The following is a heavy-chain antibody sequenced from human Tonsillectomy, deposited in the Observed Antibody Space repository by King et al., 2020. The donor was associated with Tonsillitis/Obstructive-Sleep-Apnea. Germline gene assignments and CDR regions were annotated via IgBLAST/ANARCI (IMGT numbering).Heavy chain of an antibody. D-gene: IGHD3/OR15-3a*01. CDR1: GYSFTSYW. CDR2: SYPGDSDS. V-gene: IGHV5-51*01. Sequence: VQLVESGAEGKKPGESLKISCKGSGYSFTSYWIGWVRPMPGEGLEWMGISYPGDSDSRYSPSFPGQVTISADKSISTAYLQWRSLKASDTAMYYCARLGGLVPSYYYYYMDVWGKGTTVTVSS. J-gene: IGHJ6*03. CDR3: ARLGGLVPSYYYYYMDV.